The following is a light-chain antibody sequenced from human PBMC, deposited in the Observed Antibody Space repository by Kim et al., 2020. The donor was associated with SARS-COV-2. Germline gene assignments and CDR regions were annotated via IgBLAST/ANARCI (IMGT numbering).Light chain of an antibody. J-gene: IGKJ4*01. Sequence: DIQLTQSPSSLSASAGDTLTITCLSGQSIRDYLNWYQHKPGKAPKLLIYGASRLQSGVPSRFSGSGSGTDFTLTVRNLQPEDFATYYCQQTYNSPTFGGGTKLEI. CDR2: GAS. CDR3: QQTYNSPT. CDR1: QSIRDY. V-gene: IGKV1-39*01.